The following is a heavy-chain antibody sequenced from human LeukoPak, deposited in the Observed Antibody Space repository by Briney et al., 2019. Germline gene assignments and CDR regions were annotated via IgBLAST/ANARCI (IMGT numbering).Heavy chain of an antibody. D-gene: IGHD6-19*01. Sequence: GASVKVSCKASGYTFTGYYMHWVRQAPGQGLEWMGWINPNSGGTNYAQKFQGRVTMTRDTSISTAYMELSRLRSDDTAVYYCARDPTYSSGWYGVDDYWGQGTLVTVSS. CDR3: ARDPTYSSGWYGVDDY. J-gene: IGHJ4*02. V-gene: IGHV1-2*02. CDR1: GYTFTGYY. CDR2: INPNSGGT.